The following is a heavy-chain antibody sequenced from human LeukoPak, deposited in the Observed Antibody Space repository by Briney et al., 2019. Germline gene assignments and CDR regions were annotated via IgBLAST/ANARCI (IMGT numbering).Heavy chain of an antibody. J-gene: IGHJ4*02. D-gene: IGHD5-18*01. CDR1: GFIFSDYY. CDR2: ISSSDNTI. V-gene: IGHV3-11*01. Sequence: GGSLRLSCAASGFIFSDYYMSWIRQAPGKGLEWISYISSSDNTIFYADSVKGRFTISRDNAKNSLYLQMNSLRAEDTAVYYCAREGYNYRGLDYWGQGTLVAVSS. CDR3: AREGYNYRGLDY.